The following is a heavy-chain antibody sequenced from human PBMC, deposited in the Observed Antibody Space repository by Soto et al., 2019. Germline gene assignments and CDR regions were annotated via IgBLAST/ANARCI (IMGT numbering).Heavy chain of an antibody. J-gene: IGHJ4*02. CDR1: GGSISSGDYY. CDR3: DSYDSSTKAGDY. D-gene: IGHD3-22*01. CDR2: IYYSGST. Sequence: SETLSLTCTVSGGSISSGDYYWSWIRQPPGKVLEWIVYIYYSGSTYYNPSLKSRVTLSLDTSNNQFSLKLGSVTASDTSVYYCDSYDSSTKAGDYWGQGNLVTVSS. V-gene: IGHV4-30-4*01.